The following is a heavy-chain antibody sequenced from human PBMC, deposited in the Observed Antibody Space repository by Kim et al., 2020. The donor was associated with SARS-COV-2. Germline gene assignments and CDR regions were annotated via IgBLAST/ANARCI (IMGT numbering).Heavy chain of an antibody. D-gene: IGHD3-9*01. CDR3: ATSPWTRGYYFAH. Sequence: GGSLRLSCAASGFTFSSYDMSWVRQAPGKGLQWASVISAAGDIKHYADSVKGRFAISRDNSKNTLYLQINSLRADDTAIYYCATSPWTRGYYFAHWGQGALVTVST. J-gene: IGHJ1*01. CDR1: GFTFSSYD. V-gene: IGHV3-23*01. CDR2: ISAAGDIK.